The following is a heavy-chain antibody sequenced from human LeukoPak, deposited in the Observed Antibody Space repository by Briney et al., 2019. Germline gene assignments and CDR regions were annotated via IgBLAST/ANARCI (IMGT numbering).Heavy chain of an antibody. CDR1: GYTFTRYY. Sequence: ASVKVSCKASGYTFTRYYIHWVRQAPGQGREWMGWINTNSGGTNYAQKFQGRVTMIRDTSISTAYMELSRLRSDDTAVYYCARVGSILLWFGEKWFVPWGQGTLVTVSS. J-gene: IGHJ5*02. V-gene: IGHV1-2*02. D-gene: IGHD3-10*01. CDR2: INTNSGGT. CDR3: ARVGSILLWFGEKWFVP.